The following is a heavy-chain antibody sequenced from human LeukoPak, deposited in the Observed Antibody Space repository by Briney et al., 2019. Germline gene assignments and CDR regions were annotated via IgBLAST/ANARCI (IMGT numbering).Heavy chain of an antibody. V-gene: IGHV4-39*01. CDR2: IYYSGST. CDR1: GGSISSSSYY. CDR3: SRPGNIILRFGELGKYFEH. D-gene: IGHD3-10*01. Sequence: SETLSLTCTVSGGSISSSSYYWGWIRQPPGKGLEWIGSIYYSGSTYYNPSLKSRVTISVDTSKNQFSLKLSSVTAADTAVYYCSRPGNIILRFGELGKYFEHWGQGTPVNVSS. J-gene: IGHJ4*02.